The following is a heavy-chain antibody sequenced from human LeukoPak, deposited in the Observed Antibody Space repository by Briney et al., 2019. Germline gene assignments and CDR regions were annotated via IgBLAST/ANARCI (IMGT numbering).Heavy chain of an antibody. J-gene: IGHJ4*02. CDR1: GYTFTGYD. CDR2: MNPNSGNT. CDR3: ARGLPHYYYDSSGYFR. Sequence: ASVKVSCKASGYTFTGYDINWVRQATGQGLEWMGWMNPNSGNTGYAQKFQGRVTMTRNTSISTAYMELSSLRSEDAAVYYCARGLPHYYYDSSGYFRWGQGTLVTVSS. V-gene: IGHV1-8*01. D-gene: IGHD3-22*01.